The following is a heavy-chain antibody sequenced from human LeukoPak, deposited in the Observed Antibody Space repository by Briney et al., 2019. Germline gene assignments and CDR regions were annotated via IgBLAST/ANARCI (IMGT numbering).Heavy chain of an antibody. CDR2: ISSSGSST. CDR3: TRGHYGLDV. Sequence: GGSLRLSCAASGFIFSEKYMSWIRQAPGKGLEWVSYISSSGSSTNYADSVKGRFTISRDNAKNSLCLQMNSLRAEDTAVYYCTRGHYGLDVWGQGTTVTVSS. J-gene: IGHJ6*02. CDR1: GFIFSEKY. V-gene: IGHV3-11*05.